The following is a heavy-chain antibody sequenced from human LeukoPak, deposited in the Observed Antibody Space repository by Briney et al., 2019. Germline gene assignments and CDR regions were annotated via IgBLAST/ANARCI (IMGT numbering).Heavy chain of an antibody. CDR2: IYHSGST. CDR3: ARDSPLGLKPRKNCSSTSCYSGDAFDI. V-gene: IGHV4-30-2*01. J-gene: IGHJ3*02. D-gene: IGHD2-2*01. Sequence: SETLSLTCTVSGGSISSGGYYWSWIRQPPGKGLEWIGYIYHSGSTYYNPSLKSRVTISVDRSKNQFSLKLSSVTAADTAVYYCARDSPLGLKPRKNCSSTSCYSGDAFDIWGQGTMVTVSS. CDR1: GGSISSGGYY.